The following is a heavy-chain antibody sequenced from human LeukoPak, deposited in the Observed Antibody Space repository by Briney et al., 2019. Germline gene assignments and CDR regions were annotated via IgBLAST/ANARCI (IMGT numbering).Heavy chain of an antibody. CDR3: AKDMGEDGSYYLDY. V-gene: IGHV3-74*01. CDR1: GLTFSNHW. Sequence: GGSLRLSCAASGLTFSNHWMHWVRQAPGKGLVWVSRMNSDGSSTTYADSVKGRFTISRDNAKNTLYLQMNSLRAEDTAVYYCAKDMGEDGSYYLDYWGQGTLVTVSS. CDR2: MNSDGSST. D-gene: IGHD1-26*01. J-gene: IGHJ4*02.